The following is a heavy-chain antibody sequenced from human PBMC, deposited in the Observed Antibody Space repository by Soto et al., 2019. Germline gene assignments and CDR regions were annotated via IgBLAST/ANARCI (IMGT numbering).Heavy chain of an antibody. CDR1: GGSISSYY. V-gene: IGHV4-59*01. D-gene: IGHD6-13*01. CDR2: IYYSGST. Sequence: SETLSLTCTVSGGSISSYYWSWIRKTTGKGLEWIGYIYYSGSTNYNPSLKSRVTISVDTSKNQFSLELSSVTAADTAVYYCARDPRIAAAGTSWFDPWGQGTLVTVSS. J-gene: IGHJ5*02. CDR3: ARDPRIAAAGTSWFDP.